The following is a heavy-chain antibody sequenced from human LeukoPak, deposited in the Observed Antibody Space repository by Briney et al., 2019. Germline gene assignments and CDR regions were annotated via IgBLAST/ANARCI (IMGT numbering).Heavy chain of an antibody. V-gene: IGHV3-7*01. CDR1: GFTFSSYA. CDR2: IKQDGSET. Sequence: GSLRLSCAASGFTFSSYAMSWVRQAPGKGLEWVANIKQDGSETYYVDSVKGRFTISRDNAKNSLYLQLNSLRAEDTAVYYCARDWGRFWGQGTLVTVSS. J-gene: IGHJ4*02. CDR3: ARDWGRF. D-gene: IGHD3-16*01.